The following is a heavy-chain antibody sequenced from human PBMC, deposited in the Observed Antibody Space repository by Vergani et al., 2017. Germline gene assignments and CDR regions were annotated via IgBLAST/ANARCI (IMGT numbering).Heavy chain of an antibody. CDR1: GASINNDFYY. J-gene: IGHJ3*01. CDR2: IYVSGIT. CDR3: ARENKQHLQRAFDL. V-gene: IGHV4-61*02. Sequence: QVQLQESGPGLVKPSQTLSLTCTVPGASINNDFYYWHWIRQPAGKGLEWIGRIYVSGITDYNSSLQSRVSMSVDTSKNQFSLTLTSVTAADTAVYYCARENKQHLQRAFDLWGQGTMVTVSS. D-gene: IGHD2/OR15-2a*01.